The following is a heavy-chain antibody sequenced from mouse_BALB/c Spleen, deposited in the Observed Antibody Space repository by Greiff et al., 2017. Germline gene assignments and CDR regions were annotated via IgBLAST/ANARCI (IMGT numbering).Heavy chain of an antibody. CDR3: ARSNTTVVAQNAY. J-gene: IGHJ3*01. Sequence: QVQLKESGAELARPGASVKMSCTASGYTFTSYTMHWVKQRPGHGLEWIGYINPSSGYTNYNQKFKDKATLTADKSSSTAYMQLSSLTSEDSAVYYCARSNTTVVAQNAYWGQGTLVTVSA. D-gene: IGHD1-1*01. CDR2: INPSSGYT. CDR1: GYTFTSYT. V-gene: IGHV1-4*01.